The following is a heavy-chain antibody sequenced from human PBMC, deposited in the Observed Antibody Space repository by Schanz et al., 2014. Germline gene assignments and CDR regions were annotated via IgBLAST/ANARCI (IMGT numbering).Heavy chain of an antibody. V-gene: IGHV3-13*01. CDR2: ISPSGDT. D-gene: IGHD6-19*01. CDR1: GFRFKTYE. J-gene: IGHJ3*01. Sequence: EVQLVESGGGLVQPGGSLRLSCAVSGFRFKTYEMNWVRQVRGKGLEWVSSISPSGDTHYLASVKGRFTISRENAKSSLYLQMDHRRVEDTAAYYCAGAAVGFIVDAFDLWGRGTMVIVSS. CDR3: AGAAVGFIVDAFDL.